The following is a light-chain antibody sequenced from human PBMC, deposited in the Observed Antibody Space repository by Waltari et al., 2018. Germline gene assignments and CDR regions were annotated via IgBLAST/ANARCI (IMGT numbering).Light chain of an antibody. V-gene: IGLV2-14*03. J-gene: IGLJ2*01. Sequence: QSALTQPASVSGSPGQSITISCPGTSSDVGGYDYVSWYQQHPGKAPKLMIYDVSNRPSGVSNRFSGSKSGNTASLTISGLQAEDEADYYCSSYTTGSTLVVFGGGTKLTVL. CDR2: DVS. CDR3: SSYTTGSTLVV. CDR1: SSDVGGYDY.